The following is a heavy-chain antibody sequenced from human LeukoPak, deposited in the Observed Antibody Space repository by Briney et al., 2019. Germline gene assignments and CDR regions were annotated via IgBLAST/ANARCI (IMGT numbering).Heavy chain of an antibody. CDR3: ARTYYDFWSGHTLYYMDV. V-gene: IGHV1-69*13. CDR2: IIPIFGTA. J-gene: IGHJ6*03. D-gene: IGHD3-3*01. Sequence: SVKVSCKASGYTFTSYGISWVRQAPGQGLEWMGGIIPIFGTANYAQKFQGRVTITADESTSTAYMELSSLRSEDTAVYYCARTYYDFWSGHTLYYMDVWGKGTTVTVSS. CDR1: GYTFTSYG.